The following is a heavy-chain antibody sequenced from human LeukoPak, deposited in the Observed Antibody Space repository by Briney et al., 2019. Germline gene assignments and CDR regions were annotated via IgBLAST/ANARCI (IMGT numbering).Heavy chain of an antibody. CDR1: GYTFTGYY. CDR3: ARGWGYYDILTGYYREYYFDD. V-gene: IGHV1-2*02. D-gene: IGHD3-9*01. CDR2: INPNSGGT. Sequence: ASVKVSCKASGYTFTGYYMHWVRQAPGQGLAWMGWINPNSGGTNYAQKFQGRVTMTRDTSISTAYMELSRLRSDDTAVYYCARGWGYYDILTGYYREYYFDDWGQGSLVTVSS. J-gene: IGHJ4*02.